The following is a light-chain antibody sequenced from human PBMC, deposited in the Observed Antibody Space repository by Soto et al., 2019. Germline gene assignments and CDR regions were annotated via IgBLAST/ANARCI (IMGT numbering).Light chain of an antibody. CDR1: SSNIGSNS. CDR3: AAWDDSLNGYV. V-gene: IGLV1-44*01. Sequence: QSVLTQPPSASGTPGQRVTISCSGSSSNIGSNSVNWYQQLPGTAPKLLIYSNDRRPSGVPDRFSGSKSGTSASLAISGLQSEDEADYYCAAWDDSLNGYVFRTGTKVTVL. J-gene: IGLJ1*01. CDR2: SND.